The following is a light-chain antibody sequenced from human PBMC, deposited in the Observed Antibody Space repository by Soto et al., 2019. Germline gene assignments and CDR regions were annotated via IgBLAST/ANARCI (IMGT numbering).Light chain of an antibody. CDR3: SLFYSGIVV. CDR1: TGAVTSGHF. J-gene: IGLJ2*01. Sequence: QSVVTQEPSLTVSPGGTVTLTCGSSTGAVTSGHFPYWFQQKPGQAPRTLIYDVTNKHPWTPARFSGSLLGGKAALTLSGAQPEDEAEYYCSLFYSGIVVFGGGTKVTVL. V-gene: IGLV7-46*01. CDR2: DVT.